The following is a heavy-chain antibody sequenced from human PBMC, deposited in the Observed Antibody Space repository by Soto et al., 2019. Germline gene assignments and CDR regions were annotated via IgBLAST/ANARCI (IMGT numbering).Heavy chain of an antibody. Sequence: QVQLQESGPGLVKPSETLSLTCTVSGGSIRNGDYYWTWIRQPPGKGLEWIGYIYHTGSTNYNPSIKSRVTMSIDTSKNHFSLKLSSVTAADTAVYYCVGVDGYSYGYSFDYWGQGTLVTVSS. D-gene: IGHD5-18*01. V-gene: IGHV4-30-4*01. CDR2: IYHTGST. J-gene: IGHJ4*02. CDR3: VGVDGYSYGYSFDY. CDR1: GGSIRNGDYY.